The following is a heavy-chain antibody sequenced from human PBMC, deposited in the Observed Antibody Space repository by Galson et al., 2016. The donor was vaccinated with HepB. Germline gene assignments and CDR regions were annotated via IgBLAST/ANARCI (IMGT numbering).Heavy chain of an antibody. D-gene: IGHD3-3*01. V-gene: IGHV1-46*01. CDR1: GYAFTTYY. J-gene: IGHJ3*02. CDR3: ARALGYADSGFYHDALDM. Sequence: SVKVSCKASGYAFTTYYIHWVRQAPGQGLEWMGIISPSSGDTTYAQNFQGRVTLTRDTSTRTIYMELSRLTSGDTAVYYCARALGYADSGFYHDALDMWGQGTTVTGSS. CDR2: ISPSSGDT.